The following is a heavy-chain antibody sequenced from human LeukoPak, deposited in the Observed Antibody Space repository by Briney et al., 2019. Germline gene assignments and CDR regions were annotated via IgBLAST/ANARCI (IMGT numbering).Heavy chain of an antibody. J-gene: IGHJ3*02. D-gene: IGHD1-26*01. Sequence: GRSLRLSCVASGFTLSTYGMHWVRQAPGKGLEWVAVIWYDGTNRYYVDSVKGRFTISRDNSKNTLFLQLNSLRAEDTAVYYCAREGATTDDDAFDIWGQGTMVTVSS. V-gene: IGHV3-33*01. CDR3: AREGATTDDDAFDI. CDR1: GFTLSTYG. CDR2: IWYDGTNR.